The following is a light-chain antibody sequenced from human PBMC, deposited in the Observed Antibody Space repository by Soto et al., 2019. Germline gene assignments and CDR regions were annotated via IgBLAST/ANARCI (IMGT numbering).Light chain of an antibody. CDR2: EVN. V-gene: IGLV2-18*01. CDR3: SLYISGSTYV. J-gene: IGLJ1*01. Sequence: QSALTQPPSVSGSPGQSVTISCTGTSSDVGSYNRLSWYQQPPGTAPKLIMYEVNTRPSGVPDRFSVSKSGSTASLTISGLQAEDEADYYCSLYISGSTYVFGTGTKLTVL. CDR1: SSDVGSYNR.